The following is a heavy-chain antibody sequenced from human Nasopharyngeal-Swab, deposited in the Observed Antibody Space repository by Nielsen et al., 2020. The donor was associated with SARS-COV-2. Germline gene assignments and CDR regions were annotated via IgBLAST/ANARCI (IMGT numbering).Heavy chain of an antibody. D-gene: IGHD3-3*01. J-gene: IGHJ6*02. CDR3: ARGDFWSGFQRGGNYYGMDV. CDR2: IIPIFGTA. Sequence: WVGQAPGQGLEWMGGIIPIFGTASYAQKFQGRVTITADKSTSTAYMELSSLRSEDTAVYYCARGDFWSGFQRGGNYYGMDVWGQGTTVTVSS. V-gene: IGHV1-69*06.